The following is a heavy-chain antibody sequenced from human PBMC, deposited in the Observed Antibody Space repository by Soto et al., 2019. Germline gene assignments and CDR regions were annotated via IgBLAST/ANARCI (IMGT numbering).Heavy chain of an antibody. V-gene: IGHV1-18*01. Sequence: SGLTIASSAMSCVRPEPEQGLEWMRWISAYNVNTNYAQKLQGRVTMTTDTSTSTAYMELRSLRSDDTAVYYCAIDANYKQQLAHKWFDSLGQGILV. D-gene: IGHD6-13*01. CDR2: ISAYNVNT. J-gene: IGHJ5*01. CDR3: AIDANYKQQLAHKWFDS. CDR1: GLTIASSA.